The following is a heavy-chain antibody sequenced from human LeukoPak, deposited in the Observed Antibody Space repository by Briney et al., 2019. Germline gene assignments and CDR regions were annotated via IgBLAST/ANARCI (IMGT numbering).Heavy chain of an antibody. CDR3: ARGRSGYDSYYWYFDL. CDR2: ISSSDTTI. CDR1: GFTFSSYE. J-gene: IGHJ2*01. Sequence: GGSLRLSCAASGFTFSSYEMNWVRQAPGGGVEWGSYISSSDTTIYYVDSVKGRFTISRDNAKNSLYLQMNSLRAEDTAVYYCARGRSGYDSYYWYFDLWGRGTLVTVSS. D-gene: IGHD5-12*01. V-gene: IGHV3-48*03.